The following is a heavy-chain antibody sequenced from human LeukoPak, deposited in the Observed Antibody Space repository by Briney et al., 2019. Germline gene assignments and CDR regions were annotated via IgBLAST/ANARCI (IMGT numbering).Heavy chain of an antibody. J-gene: IGHJ3*02. CDR2: IYYSGST. D-gene: IGHD2-21*02. V-gene: IGHV4-31*03. CDR3: ASHCGGDCYSDAFDI. CDR1: GGSISSGGYY. Sequence: PSQTLSLTCTVSGGSISSGGYYWSWIRQHPGKGLEWIGYIYYSGSTNYNPSLKSRVTISVDTSKNQFSLKLSSVTAADTAVYYCASHCGGDCYSDAFDIWGQGTMVTVSS.